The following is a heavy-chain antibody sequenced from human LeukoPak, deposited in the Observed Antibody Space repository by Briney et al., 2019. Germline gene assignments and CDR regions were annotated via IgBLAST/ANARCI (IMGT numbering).Heavy chain of an antibody. V-gene: IGHV3-7*04. D-gene: IGHD2-8*01. CDR1: GYPFVNNW. J-gene: IGHJ6*02. Sequence: PGGSLRLSCAASGYPFVNNWMTWVGQAPGKGLEGVATIKQDGRETYYVDSVKGRFSISRDNARDSMYLQMNILRAEDAAVYYCARARYCANSVCHIGGGLDVWGPGTTVTVSS. CDR2: IKQDGRET. CDR3: ARARYCANSVCHIGGGLDV.